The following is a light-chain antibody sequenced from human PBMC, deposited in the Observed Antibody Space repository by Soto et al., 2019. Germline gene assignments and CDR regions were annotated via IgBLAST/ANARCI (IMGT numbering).Light chain of an antibody. V-gene: IGKV3D-20*02. Sequence: ERVMTQSQGSMSLASGERATLSCRASQSVSSSYLAWYQQRSGQAPRLLIYGASNRATGIPDRFSGSGSGTDFTLTISRLEPEDFALYYCQQRSNWPITFGQGTRLEIK. CDR2: GAS. J-gene: IGKJ5*01. CDR3: QQRSNWPIT. CDR1: QSVSSSY.